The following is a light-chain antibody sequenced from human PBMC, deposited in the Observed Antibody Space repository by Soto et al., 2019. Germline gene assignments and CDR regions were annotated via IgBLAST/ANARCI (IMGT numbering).Light chain of an antibody. Sequence: EIVMTQSPAILSVSPGERATLSCRASQGVSSNLAWYQQKPGQAPRLLIYGASTRATGIPARFSGSGSGTEFTLPISSLQSEDVAVYYYQQYNNWPRVTFGPGTKVDIK. J-gene: IGKJ3*01. CDR2: GAS. V-gene: IGKV3-15*01. CDR3: QQYNNWPRVT. CDR1: QGVSSN.